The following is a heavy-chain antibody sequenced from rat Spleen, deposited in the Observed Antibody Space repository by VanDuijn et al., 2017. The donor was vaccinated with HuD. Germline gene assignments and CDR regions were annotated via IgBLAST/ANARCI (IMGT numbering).Heavy chain of an antibody. J-gene: IGHJ2*01. CDR1: GFTFSDNY. CDR3: ARSVFDY. Sequence: EVQLVESDGGLVQPGRSLKLSCAASGFTFSDNYMAWVRQAPTKGLEWVATISHDGSSTYYRDPVKGRFTISRDNAKSTLYLQMESLRSEDTATYYCARSVFDYWGQGVMVTVSS. V-gene: IGHV5-29*01. CDR2: ISHDGSST.